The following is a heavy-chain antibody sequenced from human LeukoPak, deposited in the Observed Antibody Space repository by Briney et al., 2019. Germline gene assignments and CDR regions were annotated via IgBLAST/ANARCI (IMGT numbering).Heavy chain of an antibody. V-gene: IGHV4-4*07. CDR3: ARSESSSWGPYYFDY. J-gene: IGHJ4*02. CDR2: IYTSGST. Sequence: SETLSLTCTVSGGSISSYYWSWIRQPAGKGLEWIGRIYTSGSTNYNPSLKSRVTMSVDTSKNRFSLKLSSVTAADTAVYYCARSESSSWGPYYFDYWGQGTLVTVSS. CDR1: GGSISSYY. D-gene: IGHD6-13*01.